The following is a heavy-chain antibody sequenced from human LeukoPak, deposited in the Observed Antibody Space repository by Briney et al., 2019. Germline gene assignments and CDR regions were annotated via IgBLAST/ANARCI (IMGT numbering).Heavy chain of an antibody. CDR2: IYPSGAT. CDR3: ARWNNDVLTGYYDSFDY. V-gene: IGHV4-61*02. D-gene: IGHD3-9*01. CDR1: GVSIRSGLYY. J-gene: IGHJ4*02. Sequence: SETLSLTCSVSGVSIRSGLYYWGWIRQPAGKGLEWIGRIYPSGATNYNPSLKSRVTISIDTSANQFSLKLNSVTDADTAVYFCARWNNDVLTGYYDSFDYWGQGILVTVSS.